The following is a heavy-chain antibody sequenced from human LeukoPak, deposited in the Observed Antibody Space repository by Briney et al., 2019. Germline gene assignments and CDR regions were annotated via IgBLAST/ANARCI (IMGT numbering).Heavy chain of an antibody. D-gene: IGHD6-13*01. CDR1: GFTFSSYA. J-gene: IGHJ4*02. V-gene: IGHV3-30*01. Sequence: HTGRSLRLSCAASGFTFSSYAMHWVRQAPGKGLEWVAVISYDGSNKYYADSVKGRFTISRDNSKNTLYLQMNSLRAEDTAVYYCARDLSTAAGNYYFDYWGQGTLVTVSS. CDR2: ISYDGSNK. CDR3: ARDLSTAAGNYYFDY.